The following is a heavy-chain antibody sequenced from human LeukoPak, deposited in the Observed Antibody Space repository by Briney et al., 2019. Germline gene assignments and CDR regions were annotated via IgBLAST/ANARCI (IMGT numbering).Heavy chain of an antibody. V-gene: IGHV3-74*01. CDR1: GFTFSSYW. J-gene: IGHJ6*02. CDR3: ARVLVVPAARTYYYYGMDV. D-gene: IGHD2-2*01. Sequence: GGSLRLSCAASGFTFSSYWMHWVRQAPGKGLVWVSRINSDGSSTSYADSVKGRFTISRDNAKNTPYLQMLRAEDTAVYYCARVLVVPAARTYYYYGMDVWGQGTTVTVSS. CDR2: INSDGSST.